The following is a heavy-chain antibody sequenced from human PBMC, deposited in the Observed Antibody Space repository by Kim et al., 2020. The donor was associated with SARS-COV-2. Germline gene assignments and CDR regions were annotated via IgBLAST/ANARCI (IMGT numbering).Heavy chain of an antibody. CDR3: ARQSGRSYWYFDL. Sequence: GGSLRLSCAASGFTFSSYSMNWVRQAPGKGLEWVSYISSSSSTIYYADSVKGRFTISRDNAKNSLYLQMNSLRAEDTAVYYCARQSGRSYWYFDLWGRGTLVTVSS. CDR2: ISSSSSTI. J-gene: IGHJ2*01. CDR1: GFTFSSYS. D-gene: IGHD3-3*01. V-gene: IGHV3-48*04.